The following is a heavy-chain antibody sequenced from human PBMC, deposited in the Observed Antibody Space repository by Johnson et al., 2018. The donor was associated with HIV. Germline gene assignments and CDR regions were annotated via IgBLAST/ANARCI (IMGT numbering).Heavy chain of an antibody. CDR3: AGIAAAGGDAFDI. CDR2: ISYDGSNK. Sequence: QVQLVESGGGLVQPGGSLRLSCAASEFIFSNYAMHWVRQAPGKGLEWVAVISYDGSNKYYADSVKGRFTISRENAKNSLYLQMNSLRAGDTAVYYCAGIAAAGGDAFDIWGQGTMVTVSS. V-gene: IGHV3-30*14. D-gene: IGHD6-13*01. J-gene: IGHJ3*02. CDR1: EFIFSNYA.